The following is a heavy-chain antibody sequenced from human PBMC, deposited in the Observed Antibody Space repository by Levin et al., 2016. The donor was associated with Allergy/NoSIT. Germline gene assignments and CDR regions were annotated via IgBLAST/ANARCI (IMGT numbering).Heavy chain of an antibody. Sequence: SETLSLTCTVSGGSISSSSYYWGWIRQPPGKGLEWIGSIYYSGSTYYSPSLKSRVTISVDTSKNQFSLKLSSVTAADTAVYYCARSFSSSWFYYYGMDVWGQGTTVTVSS. CDR1: GGSISSSSYY. CDR2: IYYSGST. J-gene: IGHJ6*02. D-gene: IGHD6-13*01. V-gene: IGHV4-39*01. CDR3: ARSFSSSWFYYYGMDV.